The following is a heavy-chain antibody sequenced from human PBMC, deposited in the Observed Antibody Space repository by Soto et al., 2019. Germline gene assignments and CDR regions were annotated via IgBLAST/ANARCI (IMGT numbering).Heavy chain of an antibody. V-gene: IGHV3-30*18. CDR3: AKELDYGDYGFDY. J-gene: IGHJ4*02. D-gene: IGHD4-17*01. CDR2: ISYDGSNK. Sequence: LRLSCAASGFTFSSYGMHWVRQAPGKGLEWVAVISYDGSNKYYADSVKGRFTISRDNSKNTLYLQMNSLRAEDTAVYYCAKELDYGDYGFDYWGQGTLVTVSS. CDR1: GFTFSSYG.